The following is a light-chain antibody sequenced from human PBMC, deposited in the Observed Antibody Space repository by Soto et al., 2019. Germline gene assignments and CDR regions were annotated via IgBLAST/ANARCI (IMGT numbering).Light chain of an antibody. CDR1: QSLNNN. CDR2: HAS. V-gene: IGKV3-15*01. Sequence: EIVMTQSPATLSASPGDRATLSCWASQSLNNNLVWYQQKPGHPPRLLIYHASTRAAGVPARFSGSGYGTEFTLTISSLQSEDVAVYYCQQFDQWPPLFSFGQGTRVEIK. CDR3: QQFDQWPPLFS. J-gene: IGKJ2*01.